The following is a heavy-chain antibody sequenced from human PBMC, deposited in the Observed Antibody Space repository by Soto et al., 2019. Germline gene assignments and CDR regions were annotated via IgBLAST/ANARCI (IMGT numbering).Heavy chain of an antibody. Sequence: SETLSLTCAVYGGSVNGYYWNWMRRPPGKGLEWIGEINHTGGTHYNPSLKSRVTMSVDTSKNQFSVRLVSVTAADTAIYYCATRITVFGLLIPPFDPWGQGTQVTVSS. CDR3: ATRITVFGLLIPPFDP. J-gene: IGHJ5*02. D-gene: IGHD3-3*01. CDR1: GGSVNGYY. CDR2: INHTGGT. V-gene: IGHV4-34*01.